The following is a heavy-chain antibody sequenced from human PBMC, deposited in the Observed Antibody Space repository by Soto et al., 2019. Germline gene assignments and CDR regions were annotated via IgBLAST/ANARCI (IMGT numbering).Heavy chain of an antibody. D-gene: IGHD6-19*01. Sequence: QVQLVQSGPEVKKPGASVKVSCKASGYTFTGDHMHCVRQAPGQGLEWMGRINPNSGGVNYAQKFQGRVTMTRDTSASVAYMELGSLRSDDTAVYYCARGEVHSSGWNFDYWGQGTLVIVSS. CDR1: GYTFTGDH. V-gene: IGHV1-46*03. J-gene: IGHJ4*02. CDR3: ARGEVHSSGWNFDY. CDR2: INPNSGGV.